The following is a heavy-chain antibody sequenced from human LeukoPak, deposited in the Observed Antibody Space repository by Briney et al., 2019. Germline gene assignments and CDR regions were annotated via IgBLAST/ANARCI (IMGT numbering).Heavy chain of an antibody. V-gene: IGHV3-30*02. CDR1: GFTFSSYG. D-gene: IGHD3-22*01. J-gene: IGHJ4*02. Sequence: PGGSLRLSCAASGFTFSSYGMHWVRQAPGKGLEWVAFIRYDGSNKYYADSVKGRFTISRDNSKNTLYLQMNSLRAEDTAVYYCAKGGPYDSSGYLGYWGQGTLVTVSS. CDR3: AKGGPYDSSGYLGY. CDR2: IRYDGSNK.